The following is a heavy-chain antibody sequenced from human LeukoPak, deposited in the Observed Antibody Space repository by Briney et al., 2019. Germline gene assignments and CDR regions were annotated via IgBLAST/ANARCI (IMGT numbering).Heavy chain of an antibody. D-gene: IGHD6-13*01. J-gene: IGHJ4*02. CDR2: TNPSDGST. Sequence: ASVKVSCKASGYTFTNYFLHWVRQAPGQGLEWMGITNPSDGSTTYAQKFQGRVTMTRDTSTSTVYMEVSTLRSEDTAVCYCARVAYSSSWYDYWGQGTLVTVSS. V-gene: IGHV1-46*01. CDR3: ARVAYSSSWYDY. CDR1: GYTFTNYF.